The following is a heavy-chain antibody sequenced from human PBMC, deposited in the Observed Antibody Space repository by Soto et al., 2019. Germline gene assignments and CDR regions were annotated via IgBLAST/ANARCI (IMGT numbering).Heavy chain of an antibody. D-gene: IGHD2-15*01. CDR2: IIPILGIA. CDR1: GGTFSSYT. CDR3: ARGPPGRVLLDY. V-gene: IGHV1-69*02. J-gene: IGHJ4*02. Sequence: QVQLVQSGAEVKKPGSSVKVSCKASGGTFSSYTISWVRQAPGQGLEWMGRIIPILGIANYAQKFQGRVTITADKSTNTAYMELSSLRSEDTAVYYCARGPPGRVLLDYWGQGTLVTVSS.